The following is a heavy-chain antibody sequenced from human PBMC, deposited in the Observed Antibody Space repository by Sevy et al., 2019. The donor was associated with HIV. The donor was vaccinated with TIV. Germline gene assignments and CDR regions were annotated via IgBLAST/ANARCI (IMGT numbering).Heavy chain of an antibody. D-gene: IGHD3-16*02. V-gene: IGHV3-15*01. CDR3: TTDQSIMITFGGVIVNAFDI. J-gene: IGHJ3*02. CDR1: GFTFSNAW. CDR2: IKSKTDGGTT. Sequence: GGSLRLSCAASGFTFSNAWMSWVRQAPGKGLEWVGRIKSKTDGGTTDYAAPVKGRFTISRDDSKNTLYLQMNSLKTEETAVYYCTTDQSIMITFGGVIVNAFDIWGQGTMITVSS.